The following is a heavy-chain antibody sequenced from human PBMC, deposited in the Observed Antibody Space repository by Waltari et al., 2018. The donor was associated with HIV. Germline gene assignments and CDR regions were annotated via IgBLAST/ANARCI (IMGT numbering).Heavy chain of an antibody. J-gene: IGHJ5*02. CDR2: IYYSGST. V-gene: IGHV4-31*03. Sequence: QVQLQESGPGLVKPSQTLSLTCTVSGGSIRSGGYYWSWIRQHPGKGLEWIGYIYYSGSTYYNPSLKSRVTISVDTSKNQFSLKLSSVTAADTAVYYCARDRGSSGSGYGYNWFDPWGQGTLVTVSS. CDR1: GGSIRSGGYY. CDR3: ARDRGSSGSGYGYNWFDP. D-gene: IGHD5-12*01.